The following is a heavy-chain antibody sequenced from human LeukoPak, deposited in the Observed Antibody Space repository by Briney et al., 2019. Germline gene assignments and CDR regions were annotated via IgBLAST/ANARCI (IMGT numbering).Heavy chain of an antibody. CDR3: ARPKKDYGDYLFDY. Sequence: GASVPVSCQASGGTFTSYGISWVRQAPGQGLEWMGWISAYNGNTNYAQKLQGRVTMTTDTSTSKAYMELRSLRSDDTAVYYCARPKKDYGDYLFDYWGQGTLVTVSS. J-gene: IGHJ4*02. CDR2: ISAYNGNT. CDR1: GGTFTSYG. D-gene: IGHD4-17*01. V-gene: IGHV1-18*01.